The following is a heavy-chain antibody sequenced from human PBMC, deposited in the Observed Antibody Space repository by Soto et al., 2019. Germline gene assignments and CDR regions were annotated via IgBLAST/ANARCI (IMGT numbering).Heavy chain of an antibody. CDR2: ISTSPGVL. Sequence: EVQLVESGGGLVQPGGSLRLSCAASGFTFSSYELNWVRQAPGKGLEWVSYISTSPGVLYYGDSVKGRFTISRDNAKNSLYLQMNSLRAEDTAVYYCARERYDSGRPLDYWGQGTLVTVSS. V-gene: IGHV3-48*03. D-gene: IGHD3-10*01. J-gene: IGHJ4*02. CDR3: ARERYDSGRPLDY. CDR1: GFTFSSYE.